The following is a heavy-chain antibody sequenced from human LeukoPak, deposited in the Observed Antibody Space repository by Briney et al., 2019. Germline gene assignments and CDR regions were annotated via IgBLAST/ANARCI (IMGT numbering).Heavy chain of an antibody. J-gene: IGHJ3*02. CDR2: INWNGGNT. CDR1: GFTFDDYG. D-gene: IGHD3-22*01. CDR3: ARAGLVYYYDTSGYFSDAFDI. V-gene: IGHV3-20*04. Sequence: PGGSLRLSCAASGFTFDDYGMSWVRQAPGKGLEWVAGINWNGGNTGYADPLRGRITISRDIAKNSLYLQVNSLRAEDTAFYYCARAGLVYYYDTSGYFSDAFDIWGQGTMVTVSS.